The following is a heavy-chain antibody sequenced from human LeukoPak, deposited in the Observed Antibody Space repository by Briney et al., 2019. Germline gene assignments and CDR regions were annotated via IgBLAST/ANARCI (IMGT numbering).Heavy chain of an antibody. CDR1: GXTFSSYE. CDR3: ALVTRDY. Sequence: QPGGSLRLSSAASGXTFSSYEMNWVRQAPGKGPEWVSYISSSGSTIYYADSVKGRFTISRDNAKNSLYLQMNSLRAEDTAVYYCALVTRDYWGQGTLVTVSS. CDR2: ISSSGSTI. D-gene: IGHD4-23*01. V-gene: IGHV3-48*03. J-gene: IGHJ4*02.